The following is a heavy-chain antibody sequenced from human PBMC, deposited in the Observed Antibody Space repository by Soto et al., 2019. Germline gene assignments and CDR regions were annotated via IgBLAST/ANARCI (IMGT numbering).Heavy chain of an antibody. CDR1: GYTFTNSG. Sequence: ASVKVSCKASGYTFTNSGFSWVRQAPGQGLEWMGWISGYNGNTKYVEKFQGRVTMTADTSTSTAHMELRSLRSDDTAVYYCAIVGPAPYYHDGMDVSGQGTAVTVS. CDR2: ISGYNGNT. V-gene: IGHV1-18*01. CDR3: AIVGPAPYYHDGMDV. J-gene: IGHJ6*02.